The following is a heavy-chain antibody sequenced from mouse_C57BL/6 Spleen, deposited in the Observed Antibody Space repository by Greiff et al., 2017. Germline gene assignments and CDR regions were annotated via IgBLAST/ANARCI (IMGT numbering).Heavy chain of an antibody. J-gene: IGHJ1*03. Sequence: QVQLQQSGAELARPGASVKMSCKASGYTFTSYTMHWVKQRPGQGLEWIGYINPSSGYTKYNQKFKDKATLTADKSSSTAYMQLSSLTSEDSAVYYCAREETPYWYFDVWGTGTTVTVSS. CDR2: INPSSGYT. CDR3: AREETPYWYFDV. CDR1: GYTFTSYT. V-gene: IGHV1-4*01.